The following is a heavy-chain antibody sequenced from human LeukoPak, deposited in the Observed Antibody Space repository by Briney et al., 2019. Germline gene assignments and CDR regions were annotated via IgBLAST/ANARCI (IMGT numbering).Heavy chain of an antibody. CDR2: ISGSGGST. Sequence: PGGSLRLSCAASGFTFSSYDMSWVRQAPGKGLEGVSAISGSGGSTYYADSVKGRFTISRDNSKNTLYVQMNSLRADDTAIYYCARSGSGSSPGFDYWGQGTLVTVSS. D-gene: IGHD1-26*01. V-gene: IGHV3-23*01. CDR3: ARSGSGSSPGFDY. CDR1: GFTFSSYD. J-gene: IGHJ4*02.